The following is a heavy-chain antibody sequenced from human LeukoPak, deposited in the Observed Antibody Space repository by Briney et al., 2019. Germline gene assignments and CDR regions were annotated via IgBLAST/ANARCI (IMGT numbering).Heavy chain of an antibody. D-gene: IGHD3-3*01. V-gene: IGHV4-59*12. Sequence: PSETLSLTCTVSGGSISSYYWSWIRQPPGKGLEWIGYIYYSGSTNYNPSLKSRVTISVDTSKNQFSLKLSSVTAADTAVYYCARVQQRITIFGVAPGAFDIWGQGTMVTVSS. CDR2: IYYSGST. CDR1: GGSISSYY. J-gene: IGHJ3*02. CDR3: ARVQQRITIFGVAPGAFDI.